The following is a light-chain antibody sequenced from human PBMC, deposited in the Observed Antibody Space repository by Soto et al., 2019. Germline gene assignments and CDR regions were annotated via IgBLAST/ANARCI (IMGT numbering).Light chain of an antibody. V-gene: IGKV3-11*01. CDR2: DAS. CDR3: QQRSNWPPYLST. J-gene: IGKJ5*01. CDR1: QSVSSY. Sequence: EIVLTQSPATLSMSPGERATLSCRASQSVSSYLAWYQQKPGQAPRLLIYDASNRATGIPARFSGSGSGTDFTLTISSLEPEDFAVYYCQQRSNWPPYLSTFGQGRRLEI.